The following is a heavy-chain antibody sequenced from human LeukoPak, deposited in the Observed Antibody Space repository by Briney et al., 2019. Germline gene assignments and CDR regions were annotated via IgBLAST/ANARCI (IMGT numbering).Heavy chain of an antibody. Sequence: GGSLRLSCAASGFTFSSYAMSWVRQAPGKGLEWVSAISGSGGSTYYADSVKGRFTISRDNSKNTLYLQMNGQRAEDTAVYYCANQYYYDSSGYYPNFDYWGQGTLVTVSS. V-gene: IGHV3-23*01. D-gene: IGHD3-22*01. J-gene: IGHJ4*02. CDR3: ANQYYYDSSGYYPNFDY. CDR2: ISGSGGST. CDR1: GFTFSSYA.